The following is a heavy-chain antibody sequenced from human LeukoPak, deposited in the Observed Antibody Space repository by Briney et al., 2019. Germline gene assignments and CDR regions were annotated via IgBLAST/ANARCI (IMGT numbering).Heavy chain of an antibody. CDR3: ARVVRGPYNLGD. Sequence: PGGGLRLSCEASGFSLSISGMNWVRQAPGKGLEWVSYISSSSDLMSYVDSVKGLFTVSRDNAKNSLFLQMNSLRDEDTAVYYCARVVRGPYNLGDWGQGTLVTVSA. CDR2: ISSSSDLM. D-gene: IGHD3-10*01. V-gene: IGHV3-48*02. CDR1: GFSLSISG. J-gene: IGHJ4*02.